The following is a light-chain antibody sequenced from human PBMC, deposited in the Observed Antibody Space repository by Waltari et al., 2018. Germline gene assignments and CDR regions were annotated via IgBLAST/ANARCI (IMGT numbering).Light chain of an antibody. Sequence: DIQMTQSPSTLSASVGDRVTITCRASQSISNWLAWYQQKPGKAPKLLISQASSLESGVPSRFSGSRSGTQFSLTISSLQPDDFATYYCQQCNSYFLTFGGGTKVEIK. J-gene: IGKJ4*01. V-gene: IGKV1-5*03. CDR2: QAS. CDR1: QSISNW. CDR3: QQCNSYFLT.